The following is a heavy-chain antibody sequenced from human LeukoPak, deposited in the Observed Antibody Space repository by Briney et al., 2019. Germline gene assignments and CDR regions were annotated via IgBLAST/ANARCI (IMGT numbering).Heavy chain of an antibody. CDR2: LSSSGSAF. D-gene: IGHD3-22*01. V-gene: IGHV3-48*03. J-gene: IGHJ6*03. CDR1: GFTFRSYE. CDR3: AKDPIVVGNYYYYYMDV. Sequence: AGSLSLSCADYGFTFRSYEMNWVRQAQGKGLEWIAYLSSSGSAFSYADSVKGRFTISRDNSKNTLYLQMNSLRAEDTAVYYCAKDPIVVGNYYYYYMDVWGKGTTVTISS.